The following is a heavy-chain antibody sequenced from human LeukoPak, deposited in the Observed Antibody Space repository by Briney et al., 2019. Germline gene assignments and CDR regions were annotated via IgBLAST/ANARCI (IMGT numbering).Heavy chain of an antibody. J-gene: IGHJ4*02. V-gene: IGHV3-74*01. D-gene: IGHD1-26*01. CDR2: IISDGSST. CDR3: ARDGSLPDY. Sequence: PGGSLRLSCAASGFTFSNYWMHWVRQTPGKGLEWVSRIISDGSSTIYADSVKGRFTISRDNAKNTLFLQMNSPRAEDTAVYYCARDGSLPDYWGQGTPVTVSS. CDR1: GFTFSNYW.